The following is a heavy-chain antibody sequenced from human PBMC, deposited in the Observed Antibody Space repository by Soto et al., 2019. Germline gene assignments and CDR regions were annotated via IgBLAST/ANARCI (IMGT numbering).Heavy chain of an antibody. CDR3: ASPQHWLGQRGHADY. V-gene: IGHV3-7*05. CDR1: GFTFSSYW. J-gene: IGHJ4*02. D-gene: IGHD6-19*01. Sequence: EVQLVESGGGLVQPGGSLRLSCAASGFTFSSYWMSWVRQAPGKGLEWVANIRQDGSDKYYVDSVKGRFTISRDNSKNSLQLQMNSLRAEDTAIYYCASPQHWLGQRGHADYWGQGTLVTVSS. CDR2: IRQDGSDK.